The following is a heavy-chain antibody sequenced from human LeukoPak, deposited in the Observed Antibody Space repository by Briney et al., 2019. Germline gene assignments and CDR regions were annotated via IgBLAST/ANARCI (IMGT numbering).Heavy chain of an antibody. D-gene: IGHD3-22*01. CDR1: GFSLSTRGMG. Sequence: SGPTLFHPPQTLTLSCTFSGFSLSTRGMGVGWIRQPPGKALEWLALISWDGDNRYNPSLKNRLSITKDTPKNLVVLTMTNMDPVDTATYYCAHVAKFYFDSSGYSLGYFDYWGQGTLVTVSS. J-gene: IGHJ4*02. V-gene: IGHV2-5*02. CDR3: AHVAKFYFDSSGYSLGYFDY. CDR2: ISWDGDN.